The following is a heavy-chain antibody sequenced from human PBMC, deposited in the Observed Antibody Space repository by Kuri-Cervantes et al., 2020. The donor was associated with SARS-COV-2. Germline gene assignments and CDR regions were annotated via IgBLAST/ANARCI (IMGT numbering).Heavy chain of an antibody. J-gene: IGHJ4*02. Sequence: GGSLRLSCTASGFTFGGYAMSWVRQAPGKGLEWVGFIRSKAYGGTTEYAASVKGRFTISRDDSKSIAYLQMNSLKTEDTAVYYCTSHDFWSGYYLDYWGQGTLVTVSS. V-gene: IGHV3-49*04. CDR2: IRSKAYGGTT. CDR3: TSHDFWSGYYLDY. CDR1: GFTFGGYA. D-gene: IGHD3-3*01.